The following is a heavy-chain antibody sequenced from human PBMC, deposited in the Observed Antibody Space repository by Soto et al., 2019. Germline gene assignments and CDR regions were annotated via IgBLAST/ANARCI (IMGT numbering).Heavy chain of an antibody. D-gene: IGHD3-10*01. J-gene: IGHJ6*02. Sequence: QVQLQESGPGLVKTSETLSLTCTVSGGSISSTNYYWGWIRQPPGKGLEWIWSIYYTGNTFYNPSLKSRVTLSADTSKNQCSLKVTSVTAADTAVYYCARHDFYGSGSYYRKGFYYYFGLDVWGQGTTVTVSS. CDR2: IYYTGNT. CDR1: GGSISSTNYY. V-gene: IGHV4-39*01. CDR3: ARHDFYGSGSYYRKGFYYYFGLDV.